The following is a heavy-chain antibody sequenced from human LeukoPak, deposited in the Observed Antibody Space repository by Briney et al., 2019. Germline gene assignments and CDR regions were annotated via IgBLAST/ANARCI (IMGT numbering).Heavy chain of an antibody. CDR3: ARGSAAPPKRYFQH. D-gene: IGHD2-2*01. Sequence: SETLSLTCTVSGDSIKSSSYYWAWVRQPPGKGLEWIASIYYSGTTYYNPSLKSRVTISVDTSKNQFSLKLSSVTAADTAVYYCARGSAAPPKRYFQHWGQGTLVTVSS. J-gene: IGHJ1*01. CDR2: IYYSGTT. CDR1: GDSIKSSSYY. V-gene: IGHV4-39*07.